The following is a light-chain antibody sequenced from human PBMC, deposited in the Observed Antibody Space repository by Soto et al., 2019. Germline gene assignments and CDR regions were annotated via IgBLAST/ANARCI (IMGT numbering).Light chain of an antibody. CDR2: GAS. J-gene: IGKJ1*01. Sequence: EIVLTQSPGTLSLSPGERATLSCRASQSVTSNYLAWYQQKPGQAPRLLIYGASGRATGIPDRFSGSGSGTDFTLTISRLEPEDFAVYYCQQYGSSRAFGQGTKVEIK. CDR3: QQYGSSRA. V-gene: IGKV3-20*01. CDR1: QSVTSNY.